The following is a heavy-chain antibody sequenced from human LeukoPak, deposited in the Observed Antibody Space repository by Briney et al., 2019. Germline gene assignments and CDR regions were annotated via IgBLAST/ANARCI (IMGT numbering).Heavy chain of an antibody. V-gene: IGHV4-39*01. CDR3: ARQGARGSSWHDGCDFDY. CDR1: GGSIGGSSYY. CDR2: IYNSGST. J-gene: IGHJ4*02. Sequence: LSLTCTVSGGSIGGSSYYWAWIRQPPGKGLEWIGSIYNSGSTYYNPSLRGRVTISVDTSNNQFSLKLSSVTAADTAVYYCARQGARGSSWHDGCDFDYWGQGTLVTVSS. D-gene: IGHD6-13*01.